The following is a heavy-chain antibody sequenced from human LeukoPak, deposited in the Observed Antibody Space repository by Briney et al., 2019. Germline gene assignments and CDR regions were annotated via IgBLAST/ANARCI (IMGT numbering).Heavy chain of an antibody. CDR2: FDPEDGET. Sequence: ASVKVSCKASGYTFTSYYMHWVRQAPGKGLEWMGGFDPEDGETIYAQKFQGRVTMTEDTSTDTAYMELSSLRSEDTAVYYCATGNSYYYDGWGQGTLVTVSS. J-gene: IGHJ4*02. CDR1: GYTFTSYY. V-gene: IGHV1-24*01. CDR3: ATGNSYYYDG. D-gene: IGHD3-22*01.